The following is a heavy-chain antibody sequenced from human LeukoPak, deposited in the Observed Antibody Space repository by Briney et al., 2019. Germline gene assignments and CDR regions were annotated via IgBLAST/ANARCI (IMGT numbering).Heavy chain of an antibody. J-gene: IGHJ4*02. V-gene: IGHV3-74*01. D-gene: IGHD6-6*01. CDR2: TNEDGSIT. Sequence: GGSLRLSCAASGFTFRTYWMHWVRQAPGKGLVWVSRTNEDGSITNYADSVKGRFTISRDNAKDTLYLQMNGLRAEDTAVYYCASLSSSNFDYWGQGTLVTVSS. CDR3: ASLSSSNFDY. CDR1: GFTFRTYW.